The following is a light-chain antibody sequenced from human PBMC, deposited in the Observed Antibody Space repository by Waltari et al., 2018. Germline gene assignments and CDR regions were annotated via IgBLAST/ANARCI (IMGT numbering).Light chain of an antibody. CDR1: QSVPHIY. CDR2: GAS. J-gene: IGKJ4*01. V-gene: IGKV3-20*01. CDR3: QQYGSFT. Sequence: IVLTQSPGTLSLSPGERATLSCRASQSVPHIYYAWYLQRPGQAPRLLIYGASNRATGTPDRISGSGSGTDFTLTISRLEPEDFAVYFCQQYGSFTFGGGTKVESK.